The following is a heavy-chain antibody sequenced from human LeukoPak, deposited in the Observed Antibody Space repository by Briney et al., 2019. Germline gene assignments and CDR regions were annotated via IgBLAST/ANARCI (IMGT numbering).Heavy chain of an antibody. V-gene: IGHV4-59*12. CDR1: GDSISGFY. CDR2: THYSGTT. Sequence: SETLSLTCSVAGDSISGFYWNWIRQSPEKGLEWIAVTHYSGTTNYNPSLKSRVTISIDTSRQQFFLKLSSVTAADTAVYYCVLAPNSNWFDFWGQGTRVTVSS. J-gene: IGHJ5*01. CDR3: VLAPNSNWFDF. D-gene: IGHD2-8*01.